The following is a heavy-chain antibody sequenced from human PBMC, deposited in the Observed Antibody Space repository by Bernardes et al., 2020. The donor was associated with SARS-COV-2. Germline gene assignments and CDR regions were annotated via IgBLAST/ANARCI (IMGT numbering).Heavy chain of an antibody. CDR2: INPSGGST. J-gene: IGHJ6*02. CDR1: GYTFTSYY. D-gene: IGHD5-18*01. V-gene: IGHV1-46*01. Sequence: ASVKVSCKASGYTFTSYYMHWVRQAPGQGLEWMGIINPSGGSTSYAQKFQGRVTMTRDTSTSTVYMELSSLRSEDTAVYYCAREPPADTAMAPISYYYYYGMDVWGQGTTVTVSS. CDR3: AREPPADTAMAPISYYYYYGMDV.